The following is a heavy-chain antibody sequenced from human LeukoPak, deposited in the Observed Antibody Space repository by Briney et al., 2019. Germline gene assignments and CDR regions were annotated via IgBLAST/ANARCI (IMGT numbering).Heavy chain of an antibody. CDR3: AASTYDYGGNSDQTSWYFDL. J-gene: IGHJ2*01. CDR1: RFTFIRCA. Sequence: GTSVKVSCKASRFTFIRCAMQWVRQARGQRLEWIGWIVVGSGNTNYAQKFQERVTITRDMSTSTAYMELSSLRSEDTAVYYCAASTYDYGGNSDQTSWYFDLWGRGTLVTVSS. D-gene: IGHD4-23*01. CDR2: IVVGSGNT. V-gene: IGHV1-58*02.